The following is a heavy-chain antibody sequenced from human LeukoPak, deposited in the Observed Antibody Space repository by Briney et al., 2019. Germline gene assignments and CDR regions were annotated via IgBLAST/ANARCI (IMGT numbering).Heavy chain of an antibody. Sequence: PSETLSLTCTVSGGSISSSSYYWGWIRQPPGKGLEWIGSIYYSGSTYYNPSLKSRVTISVDTSKNQFSLKLSSVTAADTAVYYCARQEGSQNFDYWGPGTLVTVSS. CDR3: ARQEGSQNFDY. CDR2: IYYSGST. CDR1: GGSISSSSYY. V-gene: IGHV4-39*01. J-gene: IGHJ4*02.